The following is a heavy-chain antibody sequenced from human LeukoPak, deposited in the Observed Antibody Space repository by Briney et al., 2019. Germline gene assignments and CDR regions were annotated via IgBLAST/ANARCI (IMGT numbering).Heavy chain of an antibody. CDR2: LYRGGDT. D-gene: IGHD7-27*01. V-gene: IGHV3-66*01. J-gene: IGHJ4*02. CDR1: GFSVSSNY. CDR3: ARDLGY. Sequence: GGSLRLSCAASGFSVSSNYMSWVRQAPGKGLEWVAVLYRGGDTYYADSVKGRITISRDNSKNTLYLQMNSLRAEDTAVYYCARDLGYWGQGTLVTVSS.